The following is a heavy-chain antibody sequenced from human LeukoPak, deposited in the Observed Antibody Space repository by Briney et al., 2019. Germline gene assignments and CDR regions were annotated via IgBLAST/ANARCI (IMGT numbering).Heavy chain of an antibody. CDR3: ARELALGGVRPNSLRLYMDV. Sequence: GGSLRLSCAASGFTFSSYDMHWVRQATGKGLEWVSAIGTAGDTYYPGSVKGRFTISRENAKNSLYLQMNSLRAGDTAVYYCARELALGGVRPNSLRLYMDVWGKGTTVTVSS. CDR2: IGTAGDT. V-gene: IGHV3-13*01. D-gene: IGHD3-16*01. CDR1: GFTFSSYD. J-gene: IGHJ6*03.